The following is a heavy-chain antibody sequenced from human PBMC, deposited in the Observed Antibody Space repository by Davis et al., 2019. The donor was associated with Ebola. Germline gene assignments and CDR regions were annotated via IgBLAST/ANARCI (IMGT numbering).Heavy chain of an antibody. CDR3: ARVSTDRYCTNGVCYTEGFDP. D-gene: IGHD2-8*01. V-gene: IGHV4-31*03. CDR2: IYYSGST. Sequence: SETLSLTCTVSGGSISSGGYYWSWIRQHPGKGLEWIGYIYYSGSTYYNPSLKSRVTISVDTSKNQFSLKLSSVTAADTAVYYCARVSTDRYCTNGVCYTEGFDPWGQGTLVTVSS. CDR1: GGSISSGGYY. J-gene: IGHJ5*02.